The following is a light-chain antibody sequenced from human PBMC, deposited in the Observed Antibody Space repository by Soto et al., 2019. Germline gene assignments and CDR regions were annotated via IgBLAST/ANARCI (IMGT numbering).Light chain of an antibody. CDR2: GDN. J-gene: IGLJ2*01. CDR3: QSYDNSLNHVV. V-gene: IGLV1-40*01. Sequence: QSVLTQPPSVSGAPGQRVTIPCTGSSSNIGSLYDVHWYQQLPGTVPKLLIYGDNNRPSGVPDRFSGSKSGTAASLAITGLQAEEEADYYCQSYDNSLNHVVFGGGTKLTVL. CDR1: SSNIGSLYD.